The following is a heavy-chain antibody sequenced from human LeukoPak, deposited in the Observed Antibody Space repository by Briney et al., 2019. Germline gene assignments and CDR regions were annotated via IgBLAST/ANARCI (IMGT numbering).Heavy chain of an antibody. D-gene: IGHD2-8*01. Sequence: GGSLRLSCAASGFTFSNYWMSWVRQAPGKGLEWVANINKDGSEKYYVDSVKGGFTISRDKANNSLFLQMTSLTAEDTAVYYCARKGGTRGPLNYWGQGTLVTVSS. CDR3: ARKGGTRGPLNY. CDR1: GFTFSNYW. CDR2: INKDGSEK. V-gene: IGHV3-7*01. J-gene: IGHJ4*02.